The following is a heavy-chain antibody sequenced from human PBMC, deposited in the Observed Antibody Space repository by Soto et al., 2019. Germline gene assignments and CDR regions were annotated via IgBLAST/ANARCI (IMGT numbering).Heavy chain of an antibody. CDR3: ARAAGTTVTTRNSHYYYGMDV. J-gene: IGHJ6*02. CDR2: IGTAGDT. Sequence: GGSLRLSCAASGFTFSSYDMHWVRQATGKGLEWVSAIGTAGDTYYPGSVKGRFTISRENAKNSLYLQMNSLRADDTAVYYCARAAGTTVTTRNSHYYYGMDVWGQGTTVTVSS. D-gene: IGHD4-17*01. CDR1: GFTFSSYD. V-gene: IGHV3-13*01.